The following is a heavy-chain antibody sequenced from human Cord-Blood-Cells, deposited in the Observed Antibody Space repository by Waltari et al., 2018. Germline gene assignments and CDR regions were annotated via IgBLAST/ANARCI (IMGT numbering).Heavy chain of an antibody. V-gene: IGHV1-69*01. CDR1: GGTFSSYA. D-gene: IGHD2-15*01. CDR2: IIPIFGTA. J-gene: IGHJ5*02. CDR3: ARGSPYCSGGSCYSGWFDP. Sequence: QVQLVQSGAEVKKPGSSVKVSCKASGGTFSSYAISWVRQAPGHGLEWMGGIIPIFGTANYAQKFQSRVTITADESTSTAYMELSSLRSEDTAVYYCARGSPYCSGGSCYSGWFDPWGQGTLVTVSS.